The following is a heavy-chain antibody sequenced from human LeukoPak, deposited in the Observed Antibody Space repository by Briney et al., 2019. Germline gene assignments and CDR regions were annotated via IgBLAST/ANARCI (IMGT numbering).Heavy chain of an antibody. CDR1: SYSITSDYY. D-gene: IGHD2/OR15-2a*01. V-gene: IGHV4-38-2*02. CDR2: IYHSGRT. CDR3: VRVSMGYLQH. Sequence: SETLSLTCTVSSYSITSDYYWGWIRQPPVKWLEWIGSIYHSGRTYYNPSLKSRVTIAVDTSKNQFFLKLSSVTAPDTAVYYCVRVSMGYLQHWGQGTLVTVSS. J-gene: IGHJ1*01.